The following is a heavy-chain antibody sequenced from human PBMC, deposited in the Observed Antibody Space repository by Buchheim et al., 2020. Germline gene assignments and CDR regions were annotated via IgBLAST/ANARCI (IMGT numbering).Heavy chain of an antibody. V-gene: IGHV3-23*01. D-gene: IGHD3-22*01. Sequence: EVQLLESGGGLVQPGGSLRLSCAASGFTFSSYAMSWVRQAPGKGLEWVSAISGSGGSTYYADSAKGRFTISRDNSKNTLYLQMNSLRAEDTAVYYCAKSPGITMIVVVSYYYYGMDVWGQGTT. CDR1: GFTFSSYA. J-gene: IGHJ6*02. CDR3: AKSPGITMIVVVSYYYYGMDV. CDR2: ISGSGGST.